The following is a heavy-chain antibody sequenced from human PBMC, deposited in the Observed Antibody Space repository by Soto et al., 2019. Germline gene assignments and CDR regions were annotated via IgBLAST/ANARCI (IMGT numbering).Heavy chain of an antibody. CDR1: GYSFTSYW. CDR2: IYPADSDT. D-gene: IGHD2-8*01. J-gene: IGHJ1*01. Sequence: PGESLKISCKGSGYSFTSYWIGWVRQMPGKGLEWMGIIYPADSDTRYSPSFQGQVTISADKSISTSYLQWSSLKASDTAMYYCARLTYCTNAVCSQVPFHWGQGTLVTVSS. CDR3: ARLTYCTNAVCSQVPFH. V-gene: IGHV5-51*01.